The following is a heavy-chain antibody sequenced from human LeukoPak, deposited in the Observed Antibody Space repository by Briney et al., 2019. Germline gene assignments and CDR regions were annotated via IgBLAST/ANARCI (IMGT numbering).Heavy chain of an antibody. D-gene: IGHD3-3*01. CDR3: AKDGIRFLEWLVSDFDY. CDR1: GFTFTSYW. J-gene: IGHJ4*02. V-gene: IGHV3-74*01. CDR2: VNSDGSST. Sequence: GGSLRLSCAASGFTFTSYWMHWVRQAPGKGLVWVSRVNSDGSSTTYADSVKGRFTISRDNSKNTLYLQMNSLRAEDTAVYYCAKDGIRFLEWLVSDFDYWGQGTLVTVSS.